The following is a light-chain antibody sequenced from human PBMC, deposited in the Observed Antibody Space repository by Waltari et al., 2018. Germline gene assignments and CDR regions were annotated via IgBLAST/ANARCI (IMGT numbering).Light chain of an antibody. CDR3: NSRDTSGDHVV. CDR2: GKN. CDR1: SLAAFY. J-gene: IGLJ2*01. V-gene: IGLV3-19*01. Sequence: SSELTQDPAVSVALGQTVTITCQGHSLAAFYANLYQQKSGQAPILVIYGKNNRPSGIPDRFSGSNSGNSASLTITVAQAEDEAAYYCNSRDTSGDHVVFGGGTKLTVL.